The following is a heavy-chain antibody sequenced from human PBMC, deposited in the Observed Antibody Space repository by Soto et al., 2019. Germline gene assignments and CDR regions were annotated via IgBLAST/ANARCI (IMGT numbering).Heavy chain of an antibody. V-gene: IGHV3-33*01. J-gene: IGHJ4*02. CDR2: IRNDGTTT. CDR1: GFRFSPSG. D-gene: IGHD4-17*01. Sequence: LMESGGGVAQPGRSLRLSCATSGFRFSPSGMHWVRQAPGKGLEWVAIIRNDGTTTNDADSVKGRFTISSDNSKHTLYLQMNSLRDEDTAVYYCARDGGHYDVDYWGQGTLVTVSS. CDR3: ARDGGHYDVDY.